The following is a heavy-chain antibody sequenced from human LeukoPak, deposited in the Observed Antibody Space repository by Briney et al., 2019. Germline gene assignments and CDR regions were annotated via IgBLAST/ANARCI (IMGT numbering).Heavy chain of an antibody. CDR2: VYSSGST. D-gene: IGHD2-15*01. CDR1: GGSLSTYY. J-gene: IGHJ4*02. CDR3: ARGYCSGASCYAADY. V-gene: IGHV4-4*07. Sequence: PSETLSLTCTVSGGSLSTYYWSWIRQPAGKGLEWIGRVYSSGSTDYNPSLKSRVTMSVDTSKNQFSLKLSSATAADTAMYYCARGYCSGASCYAADYWGQGTLVTVSS.